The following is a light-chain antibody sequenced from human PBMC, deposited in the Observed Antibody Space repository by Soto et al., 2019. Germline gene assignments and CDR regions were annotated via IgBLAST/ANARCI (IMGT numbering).Light chain of an antibody. CDR3: SSYTTSYFYV. J-gene: IGLJ1*01. CDR1: GRDIGAYDY. Sequence: QSVLTQPASVSGSPGQSITISCTGSGRDIGAYDYVSWYQQHPGKAPKLLIYGVNNRPSGVSYRFSASKSAFTASLTISWLQAEDEAHYYCSSYTTSYFYVFGPGTKVTVL. V-gene: IGLV2-14*01. CDR2: GVN.